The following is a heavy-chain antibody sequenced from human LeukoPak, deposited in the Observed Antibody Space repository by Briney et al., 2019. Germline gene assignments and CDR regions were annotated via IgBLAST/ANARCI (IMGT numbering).Heavy chain of an antibody. J-gene: IGHJ4*02. CDR3: GRVPLRENCYGSSGYDY. D-gene: IGHD3-22*01. V-gene: IGHV3-33*01. CDR2: ICFIKNNK. Sequence: PGGSLRLSCAASGFTFSTYAMNWVRQAPGKGLEWVSFICFIKNNKYYADSVKGRFTISRDNAKNTLYLQMNTLRDEDTAVYYCGRVPLRENCYGSSGYDYWGQGTLVTVSS. CDR1: GFTFSTYA.